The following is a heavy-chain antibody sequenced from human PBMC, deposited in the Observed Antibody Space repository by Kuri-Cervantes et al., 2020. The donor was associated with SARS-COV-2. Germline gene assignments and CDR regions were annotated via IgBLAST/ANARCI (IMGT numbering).Heavy chain of an antibody. J-gene: IGHJ6*02. CDR1: GFTFSSYD. CDR2: IRSSSSII. V-gene: IGHV3-48*01. CDR3: ARVDPRTDAYNHYYYGMDV. D-gene: IGHD5-24*01. Sequence: GESLKISCAASGFTFSSYDMNWVRQAPGKGLEWVSYIRSSSSIIYYADSAKGRFTVSRDNVKNSLYLQMNSLRAEDTAVYFCARVDPRTDAYNHYYYGMDVWGQGTTVTVSS.